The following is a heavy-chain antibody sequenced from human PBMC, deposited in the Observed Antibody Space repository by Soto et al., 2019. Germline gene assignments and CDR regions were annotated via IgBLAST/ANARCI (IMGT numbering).Heavy chain of an antibody. Sequence: QVQLQESGPGLVKPSQTLSLTCTVSGGSISSGGYYWSWIRQHPGKGLEWIGYIYYSGSTYYNPSRKSRVTISVDTPKNQFSLKLSSVTAADTAVYYCARIRSRVRGRWFDPWGQGTLVTVSS. D-gene: IGHD3-10*01. V-gene: IGHV4-31*03. CDR1: GGSISSGGYY. CDR3: ARIRSRVRGRWFDP. CDR2: IYYSGST. J-gene: IGHJ5*02.